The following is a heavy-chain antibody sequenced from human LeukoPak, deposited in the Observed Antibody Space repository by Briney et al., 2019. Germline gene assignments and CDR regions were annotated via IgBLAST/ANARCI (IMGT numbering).Heavy chain of an antibody. CDR1: GVTLSDYG. V-gene: IGHV3-30*18. CDR2: ISYDGSIT. CDR3: AKDFSGFGELLFFFGMDV. J-gene: IGHJ6*02. D-gene: IGHD3-10*01. Sequence: GGSLRLSCAGSGVTLSDYGIHWVRQAPGKGLEWVAVISYDGSITFYGDSVKGRFTISRDNSKKTVDLQMNSLRAEDTAVYYCAKDFSGFGELLFFFGMDVWGQGTTVIVSS.